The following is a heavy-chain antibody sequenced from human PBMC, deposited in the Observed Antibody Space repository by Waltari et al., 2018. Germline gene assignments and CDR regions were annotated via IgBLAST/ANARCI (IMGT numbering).Heavy chain of an antibody. V-gene: IGHV3-48*03. CDR2: INSRGSTI. CDR1: GLHFSDFE. Sequence: VQLVESGGDLVQPGGSLRLSCAASGLHFSDFEMNWVRQAPGKGLEWLSYINSRGSTIYYADSVKGRFTVSRDNAKSSLYLQMNSLRVEDTAVYYCARDRDGYKKADLWGQGTLVTVSS. J-gene: IGHJ5*02. D-gene: IGHD5-12*01. CDR3: ARDRDGYKKADL.